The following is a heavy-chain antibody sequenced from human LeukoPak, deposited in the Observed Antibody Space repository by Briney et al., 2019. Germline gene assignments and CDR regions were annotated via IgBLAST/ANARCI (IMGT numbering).Heavy chain of an antibody. V-gene: IGHV3-33*01. J-gene: IGHJ4*02. CDR2: IWYDGSNK. D-gene: IGHD1-26*01. CDR3: ARNGEPQYYFDY. CDR1: GFTFSGYG. Sequence: GGSLRLSCAASGFTFSGYGMHWVRQAPGKGLEWVAVIWYDGSNKYYADSVKGRFTISRDNSKNTLYLQMNSLRAEDTAVYYCARNGEPQYYFDYWGQGTLVTVSS.